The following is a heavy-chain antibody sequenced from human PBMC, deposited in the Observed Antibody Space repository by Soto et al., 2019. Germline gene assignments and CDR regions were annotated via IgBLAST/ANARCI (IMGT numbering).Heavy chain of an antibody. CDR2: ISGSGGST. J-gene: IGHJ6*02. Sequence: GGSLRLSCAASGFTFSSYAMSWVRQAPGKGLEWVSAISGSGGSTYYADSVKGRFTISRDNSKNTLYLQMNSLRAEDTAVYYCSKYRRLLAVGGCYGMDVWGQGTMVTVSS. CDR3: SKYRRLLAVGGCYGMDV. D-gene: IGHD6-19*01. CDR1: GFTFSSYA. V-gene: IGHV3-23*01.